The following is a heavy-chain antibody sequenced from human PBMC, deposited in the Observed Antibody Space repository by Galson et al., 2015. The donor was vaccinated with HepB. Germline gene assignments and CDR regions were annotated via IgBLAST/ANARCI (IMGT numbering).Heavy chain of an antibody. CDR1: GFTFSNFA. CDR3: AKVSDVISVRYFDY. Sequence: SLRLSCAASGFTFSNFAMSWVRQAPGKGLEWVSIISGGGGSSYYADSVKGRFSISRDYSKNTLYLQMNSLRAEDTAVYYCAKVSDVISVRYFDYCCPGTLVTASS. CDR2: ISGGGGSS. V-gene: IGHV3-23*01. D-gene: IGHD2/OR15-2a*01. J-gene: IGHJ4*02.